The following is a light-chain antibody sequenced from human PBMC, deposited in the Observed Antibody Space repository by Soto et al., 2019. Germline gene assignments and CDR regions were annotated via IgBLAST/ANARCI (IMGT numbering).Light chain of an antibody. Sequence: DFQMTQSPSTLSSSVGERVTINWRASQNVCTWLAWYQQKPGKAPNLLIYKASNLERGVPSRFSGSGSGTEFTLTISSLQPDDLATXXXQXXXXYXXTXGXGTXVDIK. CDR2: KAS. CDR3: QXXXXYXXT. CDR1: QNVCTW. V-gene: IGKV1-5*03. J-gene: IGKJ1*01.